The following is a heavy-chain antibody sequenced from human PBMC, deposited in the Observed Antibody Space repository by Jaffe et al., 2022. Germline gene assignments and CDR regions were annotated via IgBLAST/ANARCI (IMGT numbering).Heavy chain of an antibody. CDR1: GGSITSYY. Sequence: QVQLQESGPGLVKPSETLSLTCTVSGGSITSYYWSWIRQPPGKGLEWIAYIYYSGSTNYNPSLKSRVTISIDTSKNQFSLKLTSVTAADTAVYYCARGGLGLVRGGGFDPWGQGTLVTVSS. CDR3: ARGGLGLVRGGGFDP. CDR2: IYYSGST. V-gene: IGHV4-59*01. J-gene: IGHJ5*02. D-gene: IGHD3-10*01.